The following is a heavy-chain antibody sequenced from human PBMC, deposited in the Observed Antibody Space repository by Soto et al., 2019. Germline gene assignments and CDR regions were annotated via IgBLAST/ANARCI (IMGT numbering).Heavy chain of an antibody. Sequence: GASVKVSCKASGYTFTSYDINWVRQATGQRLEWMGWMNPNSGSTGYAQRFQGRVTMTRSTSISTAYMELSSLGSEDTAVYYCARGLEYYDSSGYSCDAFDIWGQGTMVTVSS. CDR3: ARGLEYYDSSGYSCDAFDI. V-gene: IGHV1-8*01. J-gene: IGHJ3*02. D-gene: IGHD3-22*01. CDR2: MNPNSGST. CDR1: GYTFTSYD.